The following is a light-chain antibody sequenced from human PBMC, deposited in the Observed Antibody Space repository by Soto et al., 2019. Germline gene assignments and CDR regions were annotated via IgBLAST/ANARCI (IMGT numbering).Light chain of an antibody. Sequence: QSVLTQPRSASGSPGQSVTISCTGTSSDVGGYNYVSWYQQHPGKAPKLMIYDVSNRPSGVPDRFSGSKSGNTASLTISGLQAEDESDYYCCSYAGSYTYVFGTGTKVTVL. CDR1: SSDVGGYNY. CDR2: DVS. CDR3: CSYAGSYTYV. V-gene: IGLV2-11*01. J-gene: IGLJ1*01.